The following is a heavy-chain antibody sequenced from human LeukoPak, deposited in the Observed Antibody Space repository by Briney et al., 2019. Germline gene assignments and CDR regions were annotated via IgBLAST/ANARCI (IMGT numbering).Heavy chain of an antibody. CDR1: SRSISSDS. Sequence: SETLSLTCTVSSRSISSDSRSWIRQAPGKGLEWIGDMYYSGSTNYDPSLKSRVSISVDPSKNHFSLEMRSESCAETSVYYCARIIKGRLDYWGQGNLVTVSS. CDR3: ARIIKGRLDY. V-gene: IGHV4-59*01. D-gene: IGHD2/OR15-2a*01. CDR2: MYYSGST. J-gene: IGHJ4*02.